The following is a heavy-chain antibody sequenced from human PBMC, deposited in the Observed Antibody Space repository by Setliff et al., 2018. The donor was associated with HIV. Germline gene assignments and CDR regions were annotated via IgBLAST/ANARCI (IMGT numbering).Heavy chain of an antibody. CDR3: ARERWSRYCSSSSCYRDRDY. V-gene: IGHV1-18*01. J-gene: IGHJ4*02. Sequence: ASVKVSCKASGYTFTSYGISWVRQAPGQGIEWMGWISAYNGNTNYAQNLQGRVTMTIDTSTSTAYMELRSLRSDDTAVYYCARERWSRYCSSSSCYRDRDYWGQGTLVTVSS. CDR1: GYTFTSYG. CDR2: ISAYNGNT. D-gene: IGHD2-2*01.